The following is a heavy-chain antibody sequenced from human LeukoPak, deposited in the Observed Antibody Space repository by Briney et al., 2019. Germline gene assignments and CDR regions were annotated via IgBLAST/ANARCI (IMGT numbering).Heavy chain of an antibody. CDR3: AREKYVNELATGDY. CDR1: GYTFTGYY. J-gene: IGHJ4*02. V-gene: IGHV1-2*02. Sequence: RASVKVSCKASGYTFTGYYMHWVRQAPGQGLEWMGWINPNSGGTNYAQKFQGRVTMTRDTSISTAYMELSRLRSDDTAVYYCAREKYVNELATGDYWGQGTLVTVSS. CDR2: INPNSGGT. D-gene: IGHD1-1*01.